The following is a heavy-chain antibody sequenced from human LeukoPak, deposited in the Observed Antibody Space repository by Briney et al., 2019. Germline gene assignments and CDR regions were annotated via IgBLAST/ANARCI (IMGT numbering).Heavy chain of an antibody. D-gene: IGHD3-10*01. CDR3: ARDSGSDY. Sequence: GGSLRLSCAASGFTFSNYSINWVRQAPGKGLEWISYITGSGSTMYYADSVRGRFTISRDNARNSLYLQMNSLRDEDTAVYYCARDSGSDYWGQGTLVTVSS. J-gene: IGHJ4*02. CDR1: GFTFSNYS. V-gene: IGHV3-48*02. CDR2: ITGSGSTM.